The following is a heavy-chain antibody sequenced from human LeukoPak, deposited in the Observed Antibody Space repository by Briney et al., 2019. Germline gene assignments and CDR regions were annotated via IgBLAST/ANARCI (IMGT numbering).Heavy chain of an antibody. J-gene: IGHJ4*02. V-gene: IGHV4-34*01. CDR3: ARVPLRFLEPFDY. D-gene: IGHD3-3*01. CDR2: INHSGTT. CDR1: GGSFNGYY. Sequence: SETLSLTCSVYGGSFNGYYWSWIRQPPGKGLEWIGEINHSGTTNYNPSLKSRVTMSLDTSKNQFSLRLDSVTAADTAVYYCARVPLRFLEPFDYWGQGTLVTVSS.